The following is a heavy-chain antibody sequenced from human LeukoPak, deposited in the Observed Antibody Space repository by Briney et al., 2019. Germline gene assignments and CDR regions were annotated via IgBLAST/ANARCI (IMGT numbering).Heavy chain of an antibody. CDR1: GGSITDYY. CDR3: VRVKSSTSYVLDY. Sequence: SETLSLTCTVSGGSITDYYWIWIRQPAGKELEWIGRIYTSGNTNYNPSLKSRLTLSADTSKNQFSLKLGSVTAADTAVYFCVRVKSSTSYVLDYWGQGTLVTVSS. J-gene: IGHJ4*02. D-gene: IGHD2-2*01. CDR2: IYTSGNT. V-gene: IGHV4-4*07.